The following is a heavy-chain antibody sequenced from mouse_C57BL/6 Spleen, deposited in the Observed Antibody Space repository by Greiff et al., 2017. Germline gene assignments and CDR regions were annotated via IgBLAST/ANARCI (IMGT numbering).Heavy chain of an antibody. CDR3: ADGSPDY. CDR1: GYAFSSSW. D-gene: IGHD1-1*01. V-gene: IGHV1-82*01. CDR2: IYPGDGDT. Sequence: VQLQQSGPELVKPGASVKISCKASGYAFSSSWMNWVKQRPGKGLEWIGRIYPGDGDTNYNGKFKGKATLTADKSSSTAYMQLSSLTSEDSAVYFCADGSPDYWGQGTTLTVSS. J-gene: IGHJ2*01.